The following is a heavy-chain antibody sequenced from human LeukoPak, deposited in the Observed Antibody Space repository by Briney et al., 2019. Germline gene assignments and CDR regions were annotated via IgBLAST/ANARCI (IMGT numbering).Heavy chain of an antibody. CDR1: GYSISSGYY. V-gene: IGHV4-38-2*02. CDR2: IYHSGST. J-gene: IGHJ5*02. D-gene: IGHD6-13*01. CDR3: ARGISSSWDNWFDP. Sequence: SETLSLTCTVSGYSISSGYYWGWIRQPPGKGLEWIGSIYHSGSTYYNPSLKSRVTISVDTSKNQFSLKLSSVTAADTAVYYCARGISSSWDNWFDPWGQGTLVTVSS.